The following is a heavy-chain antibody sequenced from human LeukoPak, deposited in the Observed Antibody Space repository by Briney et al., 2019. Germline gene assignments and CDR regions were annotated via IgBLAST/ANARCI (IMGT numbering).Heavy chain of an antibody. CDR1: AGSISSYY. V-gene: IGHV4-59*01. D-gene: IGHD2-8*01. CDR3: ARASRGYYYFHY. J-gene: IGHJ4*02. Sequence: SETLSLTCTVSAGSISSYYWSWIRQPPGKALEWIGYIHYSGSTNYNPSLKSRVTISVDTSNSQFSLKLNSVTAADTAVYYCARASRGYYYFHYWGQGTLVTVSS. CDR2: IHYSGST.